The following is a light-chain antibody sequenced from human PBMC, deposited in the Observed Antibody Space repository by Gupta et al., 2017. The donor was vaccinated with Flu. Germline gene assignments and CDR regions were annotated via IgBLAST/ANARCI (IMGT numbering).Light chain of an antibody. Sequence: DIQMTQSPSTLSASVGDRVTITCRASQSISTWLAWYQQKPGKAPKLLIYKASSLESGVPSRFSGSGSGTEFTLTISSLQPDDFATYYCQQYFTYSQPFGQGTKVEIK. CDR3: QQYFTYSQP. CDR2: KAS. J-gene: IGKJ1*01. V-gene: IGKV1-5*03. CDR1: QSISTW.